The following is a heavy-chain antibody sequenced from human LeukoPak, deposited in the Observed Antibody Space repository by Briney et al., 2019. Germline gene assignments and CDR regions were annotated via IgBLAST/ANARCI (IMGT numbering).Heavy chain of an antibody. Sequence: ASVKVSCKASGGTFSSYAISWVRQAPGQGLEWMGRIIPILGIANYAQKFQGRVTMTRDMSTSTVYMELSSLRSEDTAVYYCARSTERWLQHTARGAFDIWGQGTMVTVSS. J-gene: IGHJ3*02. CDR3: ARSTERWLQHTARGAFDI. CDR1: GGTFSSYA. D-gene: IGHD5-24*01. V-gene: IGHV1-69*04. CDR2: IIPILGIA.